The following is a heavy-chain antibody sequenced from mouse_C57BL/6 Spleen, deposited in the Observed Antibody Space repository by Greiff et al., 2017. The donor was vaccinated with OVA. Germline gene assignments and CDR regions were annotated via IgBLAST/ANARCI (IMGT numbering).Heavy chain of an antibody. Sequence: QVQLQQSGAELVKPGASVKMSCKASGYTFTTYPIEWMKQNHGKSLDWIGNFHPYNDDTKYNEKFKGKATLTVEKSSSTVYLELSRLTSDDSAVYYCACSTSNYWYIDVWGTGTTVTVSS. CDR3: ACSTSNYWYIDV. D-gene: IGHD2-10*02. V-gene: IGHV1-47*01. CDR2: FHPYNDDT. CDR1: GYTFTTYP. J-gene: IGHJ1*03.